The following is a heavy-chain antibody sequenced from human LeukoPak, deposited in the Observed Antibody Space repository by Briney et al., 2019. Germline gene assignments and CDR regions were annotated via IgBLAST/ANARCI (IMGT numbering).Heavy chain of an antibody. CDR3: ARVPYYYDSSGYYYVDY. CDR2: IYHSGST. V-gene: IGHV4-38-2*01. Sequence: SETLSLTCAVSGYSISSGYYWGWIRQPPGKGLEWIGSIYHSGSTYYNPSLKSRVTISVDTSKNRFSLKLSSVTAADTAVYYCARVPYYYDSSGYYYVDYWGQGTLVTVSS. CDR1: GYSISSGYY. D-gene: IGHD3-22*01. J-gene: IGHJ4*02.